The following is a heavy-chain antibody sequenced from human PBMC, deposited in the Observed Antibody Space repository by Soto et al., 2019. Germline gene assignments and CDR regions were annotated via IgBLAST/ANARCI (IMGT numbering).Heavy chain of an antibody. CDR3: ASPGYCSGGSCPLYFDY. V-gene: IGHV4-39*01. Sequence: NPSETLSLTCTVSGGSISSSSYYWGWIRQPPGKGLEWIGSIYYSGSTYYNPSLKSRVTISVDTSKNQFSLKLSSVTAADTAVYYCASPGYCSGGSCPLYFDYWGQGTLVAVS. CDR1: GGSISSSSYY. CDR2: IYYSGST. J-gene: IGHJ4*02. D-gene: IGHD2-15*01.